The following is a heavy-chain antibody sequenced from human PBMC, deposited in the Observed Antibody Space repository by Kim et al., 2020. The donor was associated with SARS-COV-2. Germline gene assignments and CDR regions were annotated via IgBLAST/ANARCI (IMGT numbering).Heavy chain of an antibody. CDR3: AAGGEMVALYWYFDL. J-gene: IGHJ2*01. Sequence: SVKVSCKASGFTFTSSAVQWVRQARGQRLEWIGWIVVGSGNTNYAQKFQERVTITRDMSTSTAYMELSSLRSEDTAVYYCAAGGEMVALYWYFDLWGRGTLVTVSS. CDR2: IVVGSGNT. D-gene: IGHD3-10*01. V-gene: IGHV1-58*01. CDR1: GFTFTSSA.